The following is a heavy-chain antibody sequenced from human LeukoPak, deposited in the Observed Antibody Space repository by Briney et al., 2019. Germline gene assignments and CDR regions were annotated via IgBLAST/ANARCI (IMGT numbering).Heavy chain of an antibody. Sequence: SETLSLTCTVSGGSISSYYWSWIRPPPGKGLEWIGYIYYSRSTNYNPSLKSRVTISVDTSKNQVYLRLISVTAADTAVYYCARVALYGSGSYVYYGMDVWGQGTTVTVSS. D-gene: IGHD3-10*01. J-gene: IGHJ6*02. CDR1: GGSISSYY. V-gene: IGHV4-59*01. CDR3: ARVALYGSGSYVYYGMDV. CDR2: IYYSRST.